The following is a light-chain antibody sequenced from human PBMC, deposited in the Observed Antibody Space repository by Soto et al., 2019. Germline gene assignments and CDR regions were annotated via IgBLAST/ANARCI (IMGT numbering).Light chain of an antibody. CDR3: QQYYSYPYT. V-gene: IGKV1-8*01. CDR2: SAS. J-gene: IGKJ2*01. Sequence: ALRMTQSPSSFSASTGDRVTITCRASQDISTSLAWYQQKPGKAPKLLIYSASSLQSGVPANFSGSGSGTDFSLTISRLQSEDFATYYCQQYYSYPYTFGQGTKVEIK. CDR1: QDISTS.